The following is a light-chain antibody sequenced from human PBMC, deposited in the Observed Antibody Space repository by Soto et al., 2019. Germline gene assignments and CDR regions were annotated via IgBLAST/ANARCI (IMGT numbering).Light chain of an antibody. CDR2: WAS. CDR3: QQYCSSPWT. CDR1: QRVLYSSSNKNY. J-gene: IGKJ1*01. Sequence: DIVMTQSPDSLAVSLGERATINCKSSQRVLYSSSNKNYLAWYQQKPGQPPKLLIYWASTRESGVPDRFSGGGSGTDFTLTISSLQAEDVAVYYCQQYCSSPWTFGQGTKVEI. V-gene: IGKV4-1*01.